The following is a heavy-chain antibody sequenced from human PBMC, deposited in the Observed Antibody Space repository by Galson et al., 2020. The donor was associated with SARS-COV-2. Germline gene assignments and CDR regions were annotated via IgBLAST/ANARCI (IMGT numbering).Heavy chain of an antibody. V-gene: IGHV3-33*01. D-gene: IGHD3-22*01. Sequence: GGSLRLSCVASGFTFSSYGMHWVRQAPGKGLEWVAVIWYDGSNKYYADSVKGRFTISRDNSKNTLYLQMNSLRAEDTAVYYCARDFGFNYYDSSGRDYWGQGTLVTVSS. CDR1: GFTFSSYG. CDR2: IWYDGSNK. CDR3: ARDFGFNYYDSSGRDY. J-gene: IGHJ4*02.